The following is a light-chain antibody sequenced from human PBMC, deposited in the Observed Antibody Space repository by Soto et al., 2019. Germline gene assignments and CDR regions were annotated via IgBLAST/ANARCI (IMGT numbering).Light chain of an antibody. CDR2: GAS. Sequence: ELGLTQSPGTLSLSPGERATLSCRASQSVSSTYLAWYQQKPDQAPRLLIYGASSRATGIPDRFSGSGSGRDFTLTIRRLELDDFAVYYWQQYGSSAWTFGQGTKVEIK. CDR3: QQYGSSAWT. CDR1: QSVSSTY. V-gene: IGKV3-20*01. J-gene: IGKJ1*01.